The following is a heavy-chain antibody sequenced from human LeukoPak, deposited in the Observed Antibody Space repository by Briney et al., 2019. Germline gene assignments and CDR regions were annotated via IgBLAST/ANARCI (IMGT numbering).Heavy chain of an antibody. J-gene: IGHJ4*02. D-gene: IGHD2-2*02. CDR2: IKQDGGEK. Sequence: GGSLRLSCAASGFTFSSYWMSWVRQAPGKGLEWVANIKQDGGEKYYLDSVKGRFTISRDNAKNSLYLQMNRLRAEDTAVYYCARVPQLIYSMVQDYWGQGTLVTVSS. CDR3: ARVPQLIYSMVQDY. CDR1: GFTFSSYW. V-gene: IGHV3-7*01.